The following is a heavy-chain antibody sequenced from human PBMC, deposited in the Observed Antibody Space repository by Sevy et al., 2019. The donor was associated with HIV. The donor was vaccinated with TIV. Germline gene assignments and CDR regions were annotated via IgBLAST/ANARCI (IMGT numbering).Heavy chain of an antibody. D-gene: IGHD3-16*01. CDR1: GFTFSANW. J-gene: IGHJ4*02. CDR2: LKGDGSDK. Sequence: GGSLRLSCAASGFTFSANWMNWVRRAPGKGLEWVAILKGDGSDKDYVDSVEGRFTISRDNAKNILYLQMNSLRVEDTALYYCAHETFGRFESWGQGTLVTVS. CDR3: AHETFGRFES. V-gene: IGHV3-7*01.